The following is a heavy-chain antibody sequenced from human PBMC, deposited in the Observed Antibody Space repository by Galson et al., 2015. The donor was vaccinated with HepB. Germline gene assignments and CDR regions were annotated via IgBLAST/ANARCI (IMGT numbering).Heavy chain of an antibody. CDR3: AKGYSYPRTGYIDH. J-gene: IGHJ4*02. V-gene: IGHV3-23*01. Sequence: SLRLSCAASGFTFNIYAMNWVRQAPGKGLEWVAIISGGAGGIYYADSLKGRFTISRDNSKNTLYLQMDSLRAEDTAVHYCAKGYSYPRTGYIDHWGQGALVTVSS. D-gene: IGHD4-11*01. CDR1: GFTFNIYA. CDR2: ISGGAGGI.